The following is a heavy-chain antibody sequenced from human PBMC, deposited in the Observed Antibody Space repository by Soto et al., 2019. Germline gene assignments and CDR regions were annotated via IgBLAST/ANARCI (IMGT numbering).Heavy chain of an antibody. J-gene: IGHJ6*02. CDR3: TRRAGNSWVYEYGMDV. Sequence: GGSLRLSCAASGFTFSSCAMTWVRQAPGKGLEWVASISDSGGDTYYADSVKGRFTISRDNSKDTLFLQMNSLRVEDTAVYFCTRRAGNSWVYEYGMDVWGQGTAVTVSS. CDR2: ISDSGGDT. CDR1: GFTFSSCA. D-gene: IGHD6-13*01. V-gene: IGHV3-23*01.